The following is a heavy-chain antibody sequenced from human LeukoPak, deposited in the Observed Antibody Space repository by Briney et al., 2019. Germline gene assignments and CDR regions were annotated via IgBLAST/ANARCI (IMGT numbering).Heavy chain of an antibody. CDR2: ISSSSSTI. Sequence: GGSLRLSCAASGFTFSSYSMKWVRQAPGKGLEWVSYISSSSSTIYYADSVKGRFTISRDNAKNSLYLQMNSLRAEDTAVYYCARVSGILGYWGQGTLVTVSS. CDR1: GFTFSSYS. D-gene: IGHD2-15*01. V-gene: IGHV3-48*01. J-gene: IGHJ4*02. CDR3: ARVSGILGY.